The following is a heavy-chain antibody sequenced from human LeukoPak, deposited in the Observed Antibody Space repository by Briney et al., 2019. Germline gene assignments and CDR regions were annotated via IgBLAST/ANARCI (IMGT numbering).Heavy chain of an antibody. CDR3: ARGDYFVSGLGD. Sequence: SETLSLTCTVSGGSISSYYWGWIRQPPGKGLEWIGYIYYTGSTNCNPSLRSRVTISVDSSKNQCSLKVNSVTAADTAVYYCARGDYFVSGLGDWGQGTLVTVSS. D-gene: IGHD3-10*01. V-gene: IGHV4-59*01. J-gene: IGHJ4*02. CDR1: GGSISSYY. CDR2: IYYTGST.